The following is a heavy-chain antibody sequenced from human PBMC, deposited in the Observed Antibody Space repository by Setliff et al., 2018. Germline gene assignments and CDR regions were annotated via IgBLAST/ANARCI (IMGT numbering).Heavy chain of an antibody. CDR3: ARRPIALAGYRKGAFDI. V-gene: IGHV1-18*01. CDR1: GYTYTNYG. Sequence: ASVKVSCKASGYTYTNYGITWVRQAPGQGLEWMGWINNYSFKTNYPQKFLGRVTMTTDTSTSMAYMELKSLRSDDTAVYYCARRPIALAGYRKGAFDIWGQGTMVTVS. D-gene: IGHD6-19*01. J-gene: IGHJ3*02. CDR2: INNYSFKT.